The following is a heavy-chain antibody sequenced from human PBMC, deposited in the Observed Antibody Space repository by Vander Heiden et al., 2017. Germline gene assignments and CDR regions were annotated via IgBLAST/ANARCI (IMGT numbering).Heavy chain of an antibody. D-gene: IGHD6-19*01. J-gene: IGHJ6*02. CDR3: ARGSSGWEGNYYYGMDV. V-gene: IGHV3-13*01. CDR2: IGTAGDT. CDR1: GFTFSSHD. Sequence: EVQLVESGGGLVQPGGSLRLSCAASGFTFSSHDMHWVRQATGKGLEWVSAIGTAGDTYYPGYVKGRFTISRENAKNSLYLQMNSLRAGDTAVYYCARGSSGWEGNYYYGMDVWGQGTTVTVSS.